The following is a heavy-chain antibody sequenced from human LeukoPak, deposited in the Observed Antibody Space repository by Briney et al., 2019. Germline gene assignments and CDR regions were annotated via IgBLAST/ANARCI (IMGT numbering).Heavy chain of an antibody. CDR2: ISAYNGNT. J-gene: IGHJ4*02. D-gene: IGHD4-17*01. V-gene: IGHV1-18*01. CDR3: ARDSDYGDYEY. Sequence: ASVKVSCKASGYTFTTYGINWVRPAPGQGLEWMGWISAYNGNTNYAQNLQGRVTMTTDASTNTAYMELRSLRSGDTAVYYCARDSDYGDYEYWGQGTLVTVSS. CDR1: GYTFTTYG.